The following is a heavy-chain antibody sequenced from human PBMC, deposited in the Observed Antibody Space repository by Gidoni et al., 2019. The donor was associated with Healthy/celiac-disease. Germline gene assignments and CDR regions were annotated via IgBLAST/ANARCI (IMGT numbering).Heavy chain of an antibody. CDR3: ANSQRRTQYFQH. Sequence: QVQLVASGGGLVQPGRSLRPSCAASGFPFSSYGMHWVRQAPGKGLEWVAVISYDGSNKYYADSVKGRFTISRDNSKNTLYLQMNSLRAEDTAVYYCANSQRRTQYFQHWGQGTLVTVSS. D-gene: IGHD1-1*01. J-gene: IGHJ1*01. CDR2: ISYDGSNK. V-gene: IGHV3-30*18. CDR1: GFPFSSYG.